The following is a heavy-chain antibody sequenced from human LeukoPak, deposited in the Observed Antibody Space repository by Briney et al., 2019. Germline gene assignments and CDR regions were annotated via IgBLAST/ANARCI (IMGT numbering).Heavy chain of an antibody. J-gene: IGHJ5*02. Sequence: EASVKVSCKASGYTFTGYYMHWVRQAPGQGLEWMGWINPNSGGTNYAQKFQGRVTMTRDTSISTAYMELNRLTSDDTAIYYCARDDYGSGTTFDPWGQGTLVTVSS. D-gene: IGHD3-10*01. CDR2: INPNSGGT. V-gene: IGHV1-2*02. CDR3: ARDDYGSGTTFDP. CDR1: GYTFTGYY.